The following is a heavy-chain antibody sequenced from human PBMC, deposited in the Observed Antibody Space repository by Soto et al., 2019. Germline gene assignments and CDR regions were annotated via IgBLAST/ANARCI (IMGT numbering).Heavy chain of an antibody. CDR1: GGSFSGYY. CDR3: ARGGRAGTTLGPRYYYYYMDV. V-gene: IGHV4-34*01. CDR2: INHSGST. D-gene: IGHD1-7*01. J-gene: IGHJ6*03. Sequence: SETLSLTCAVYGGSFSGYYWSWIRQPPGKGLEWIGEINHSGSTNYNPSLKSRVTISVDTSKNQFSLKLSSVTAADTAVYYCARGGRAGTTLGPRYYYYYMDVWGKGTTVTVSS.